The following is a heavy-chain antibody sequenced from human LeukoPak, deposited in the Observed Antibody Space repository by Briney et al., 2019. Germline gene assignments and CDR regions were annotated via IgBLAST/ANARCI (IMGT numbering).Heavy chain of an antibody. V-gene: IGHV3-23*01. Sequence: GGSLRLSCAASGFTFSSYAMSWVRQAPGQGLEWVSAISGTGSSTYSADSVKGQFTISRDNLKNTLYLQMNTLRAEDTAVYHRAKSPYGLGTYATAGDYWGQGTLVTVSS. CDR2: ISGTGSST. CDR1: GFTFSSYA. D-gene: IGHD3-10*01. CDR3: AKSPYGLGTYATAGDY. J-gene: IGHJ4*02.